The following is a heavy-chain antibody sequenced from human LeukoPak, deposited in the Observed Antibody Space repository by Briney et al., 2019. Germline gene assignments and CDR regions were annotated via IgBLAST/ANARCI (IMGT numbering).Heavy chain of an antibody. CDR1: GFTFSSYA. Sequence: GGSLRLSCAASGFTFSSYAMSWVRQAPGKGLEWVSAISADASSTYYADSVEGRFTISRYNSKNALFLQMNSLRAEDTAVYYCARGAYGDYVYWGQGTLVTVSS. CDR3: ARGAYGDYVY. V-gene: IGHV3-23*01. CDR2: ISADASST. J-gene: IGHJ4*02. D-gene: IGHD4-17*01.